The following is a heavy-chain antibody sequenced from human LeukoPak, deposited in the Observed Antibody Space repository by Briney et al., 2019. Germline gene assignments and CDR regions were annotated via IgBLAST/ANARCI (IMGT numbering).Heavy chain of an antibody. CDR3: AKDIGYSYGPGPWNWFDP. V-gene: IGHV3-23*01. CDR2: ISGSGDST. J-gene: IGHJ5*02. CDR1: GFIFSSYG. Sequence: QPGGSLRLSCAASGFIFSSYGMSWVRQAPGKGLEWVSAISGSGDSTYYGDSVKGRFTISRDNSKNTLCLQMNSLRAEDTAVYYCAKDIGYSYGPGPWNWFDPWGQGTLVTVSS. D-gene: IGHD5-18*01.